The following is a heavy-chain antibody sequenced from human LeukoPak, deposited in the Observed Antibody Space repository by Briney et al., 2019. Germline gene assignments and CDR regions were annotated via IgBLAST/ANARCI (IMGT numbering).Heavy chain of an antibody. D-gene: IGHD3-22*01. V-gene: IGHV4-59*01. J-gene: IGHJ4*02. CDR3: ARVTGYMIEDYFDY. Sequence: SETLSPTCTVSGGYISSYSWSWIRQPPGKGLEWIGYIYYSGNTNYNPSLKSRVTISVETSKNQFSLKLSSVTAADTAVYYCARVTGYMIEDYFDYWGQGTLVTVSS. CDR1: GGYISSYS. CDR2: IYYSGNT.